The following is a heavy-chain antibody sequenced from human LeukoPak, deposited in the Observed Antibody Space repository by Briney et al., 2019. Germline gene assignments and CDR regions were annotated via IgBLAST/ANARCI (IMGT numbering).Heavy chain of an antibody. CDR1: GYSISSGYY. Sequence: PSETLSLTCTVSGYSISSGYYWGWIRQPPGKGLEWIGSIYHSGSTYYNPSLKSRVTISVDTSKNQFSLKLSSVTAADTAVYYCARELRHWYMDVWGKGTTVTVSS. V-gene: IGHV4-38-2*02. CDR2: IYHSGST. J-gene: IGHJ6*03. CDR3: ARELRHWYMDV. D-gene: IGHD3-16*01.